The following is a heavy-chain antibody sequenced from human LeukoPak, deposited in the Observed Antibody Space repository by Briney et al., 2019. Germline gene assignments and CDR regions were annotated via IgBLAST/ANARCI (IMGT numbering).Heavy chain of an antibody. J-gene: IGHJ4*02. D-gene: IGHD5-18*01. CDR3: ARDTINGYPSFDY. V-gene: IGHV3-21*01. CDR1: GFTFSSYS. CDR2: ISSSSSYV. Sequence: PGGSLRLSCAASGFTFSSYSMNWVRQAPGKGLEWVSSISSSSSYVYYADSVKGRFTISRDNAKNSLYLQMNSLRAEDTAVYYCARDTINGYPSFDYWGQGTLVTVSS.